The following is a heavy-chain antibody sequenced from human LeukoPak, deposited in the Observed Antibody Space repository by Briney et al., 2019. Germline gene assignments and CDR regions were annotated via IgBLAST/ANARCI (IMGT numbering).Heavy chain of an antibody. D-gene: IGHD3-10*01. CDR3: ARDLYYLHPYWFDY. J-gene: IGHJ4*02. CDR2: ISGSGGST. CDR1: GFTFSSYG. Sequence: GGSLRLSCAASGFTFSSYGMSWVRQAPGKGLEWVSAISGSGGSTYYADSVKGRFTISRDNSKNTLYLQMNSLRAEDTAVYYCARDLYYLHPYWFDYWGQGTLVTVSS. V-gene: IGHV3-23*01.